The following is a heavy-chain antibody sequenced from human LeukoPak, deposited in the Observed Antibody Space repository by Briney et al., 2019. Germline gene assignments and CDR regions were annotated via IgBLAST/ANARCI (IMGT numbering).Heavy chain of an antibody. CDR1: GYTFTSYG. J-gene: IGHJ6*03. D-gene: IGHD5-24*01. Sequence: ASVTVSCKASGYTFTSYGITWVRPAPGQWLGWMGWTSVFNGNTKESQKFQDRVIMTADTSTGTAHMELRSLRSDDTAVYYCARDIEQEMAKEDFDYYYMDVWGKGTTVSVSS. V-gene: IGHV1-18*01. CDR3: ARDIEQEMAKEDFDYYYMDV. CDR2: TSVFNGNT.